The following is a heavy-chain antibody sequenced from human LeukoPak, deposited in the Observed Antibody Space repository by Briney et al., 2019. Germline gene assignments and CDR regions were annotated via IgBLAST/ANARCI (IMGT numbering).Heavy chain of an antibody. CDR3: ASQFTPLSGMDV. D-gene: IGHD2-15*01. CDR2: LIPLFGIT. J-gene: IGHJ6*02. CDR1: GGTFSNYA. Sequence: SVKVSCKASGGTFSNYAFSWVRQAPGQGLEWVGRLIPLFGITNYAQKFEGRVTITADKSTGTAYMELSSLRSEDTAVYFCASQFTPLSGMDVWGQGTTVTVSS. V-gene: IGHV1-69*04.